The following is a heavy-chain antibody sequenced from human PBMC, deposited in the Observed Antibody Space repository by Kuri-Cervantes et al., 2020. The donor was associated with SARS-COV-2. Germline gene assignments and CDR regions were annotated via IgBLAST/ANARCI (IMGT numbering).Heavy chain of an antibody. CDR2: IYYSGSA. Sequence: LRLSCTVSGGSISRSSYYWSWIRQPPGKGLEWIGYIYYSGSAYYNPSLKSRVTISVGTSKNQFSLKLSSVTAADTAVYYCARDGGVGEAKEDYWGQGTLVTVSS. CDR3: ARDGGVGEAKEDY. J-gene: IGHJ4*02. CDR1: GGSISRSSYY. V-gene: IGHV4-30-4*08. D-gene: IGHD3-10*01.